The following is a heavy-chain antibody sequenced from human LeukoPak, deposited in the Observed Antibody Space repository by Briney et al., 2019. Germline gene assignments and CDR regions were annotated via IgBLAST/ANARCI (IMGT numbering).Heavy chain of an antibody. CDR3: ARAGPPDYYYYYMDA. V-gene: IGHV1-2*02. CDR1: GYTFTGYY. CDR2: INPNSGGT. Sequence: ASVKVSCKASGYTFTGYYMHWVRQAPGQGLEWMGWINPNSGGTNYAQKFQGRVTMTRDTSISTAYMELSRLRSDDTAVYYCARAGPPDYYYYYMDAWGKGTTVTVSS. J-gene: IGHJ6*03.